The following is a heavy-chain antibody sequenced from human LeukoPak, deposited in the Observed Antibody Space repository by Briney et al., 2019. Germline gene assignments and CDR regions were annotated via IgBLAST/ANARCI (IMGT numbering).Heavy chain of an antibody. V-gene: IGHV4-34*01. J-gene: IGHJ6*03. CDR3: ARGRITGSRYYYYYMDV. CDR2: INHSGST. Sequence: PSETLSLACAVYGGSFSGYYWSWIRQPPGKGLEWIGEINHSGSTNYNPSLKSRVTISVDTSKNQFSLKLSSVTAADTAVYYCARGRITGSRYYYYYMDVWGKGTTVTVSS. D-gene: IGHD1-20*01. CDR1: GGSFSGYY.